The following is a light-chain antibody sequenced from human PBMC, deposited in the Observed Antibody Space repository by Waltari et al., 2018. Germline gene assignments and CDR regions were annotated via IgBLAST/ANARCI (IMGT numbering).Light chain of an antibody. CDR1: SSNIGNNP. J-gene: IGLJ3*02. V-gene: IGLV1-44*01. Sequence: QSVLTQAPSASGTPGQRVIISCSGSSSNIGNNPVNWYQQVPGTAPKLLIFYNNVRPSGVPDRRSVSKSGTSASLAISGLQSEDEADYYCASWDDGLNGWVFGGGTRLTVL. CDR2: YNN. CDR3: ASWDDGLNGWV.